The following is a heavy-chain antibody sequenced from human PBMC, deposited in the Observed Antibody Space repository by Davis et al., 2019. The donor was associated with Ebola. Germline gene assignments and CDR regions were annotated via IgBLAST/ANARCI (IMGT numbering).Heavy chain of an antibody. CDR3: AKERGILRFLEWPSRGYQNYGMDV. CDR1: GFTFSSYA. J-gene: IGHJ6*04. CDR2: ISYDGSNK. D-gene: IGHD3-3*01. V-gene: IGHV3-30-3*01. Sequence: GGSLRLSCAASGFTFSSYAMHWVRQAPGKGLEWVAVISYDGSNKYYADSVKGRFTISRDNDKKLLYLQMSSLRAEDTAVYYCAKERGILRFLEWPSRGYQNYGMDVWGKGTTVTVSS.